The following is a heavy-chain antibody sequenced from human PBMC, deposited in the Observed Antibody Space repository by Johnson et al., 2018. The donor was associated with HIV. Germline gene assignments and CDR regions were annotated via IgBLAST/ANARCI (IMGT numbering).Heavy chain of an antibody. D-gene: IGHD1-7*01. V-gene: IGHV3-66*02. CDR2: IFSAGDT. Sequence: VQLVESGGGLVQPGGSLRLSCAASGFTVSSNYMSWVRRAPGKGLEWVSVIFSAGDTYYADSVKGRFTISRDNSKNMLYLQMNSLISEDTAVYYCAKDSGANWNYGAFDIWGQGTMVTVSS. J-gene: IGHJ3*02. CDR1: GFTVSSNY. CDR3: AKDSGANWNYGAFDI.